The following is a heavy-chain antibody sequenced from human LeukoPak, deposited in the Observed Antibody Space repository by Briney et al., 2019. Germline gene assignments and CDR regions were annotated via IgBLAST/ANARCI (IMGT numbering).Heavy chain of an antibody. D-gene: IGHD5-12*01. V-gene: IGHV3-7*04. Sequence: GGSLRLSCAASGFTFSSYWMSWVRQAPGKGLEWVANIKQDGSEKYYVDSVKGRFTISRDNAKNSLYLQMNSLRAEDTAVYYCARVGYSGYSDFDYWGQGTLVTVSS. CDR3: ARVGYSGYSDFDY. J-gene: IGHJ4*02. CDR1: GFTFSSYW. CDR2: IKQDGSEK.